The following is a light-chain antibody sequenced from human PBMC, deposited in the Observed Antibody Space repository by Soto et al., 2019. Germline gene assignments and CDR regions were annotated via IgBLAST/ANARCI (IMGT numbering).Light chain of an antibody. CDR2: AAS. CDR3: QQYSSYWT. V-gene: IGKV1-6*01. J-gene: IGKJ1*01. Sequence: AIQMTQSPSSLSASAGDRDTITCRASQGIRNDLGWYQQKPGKAPKLLIYAASSLETGVPSRFSGSGSGTEFTLTISSLQPDDSATYDCQQYSSYWTFGQGTKVDNK. CDR1: QGIRND.